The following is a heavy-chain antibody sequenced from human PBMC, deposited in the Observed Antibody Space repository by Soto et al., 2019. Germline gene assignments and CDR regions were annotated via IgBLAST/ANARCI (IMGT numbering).Heavy chain of an antibody. CDR3: ARHSDYYGSGNYYSYFDY. J-gene: IGHJ4*02. CDR1: GGSISSYY. CDR2: IYYSGST. Sequence: SETLSLTCTVSGGSISSYYWSWIRQPPGKGLEWIGYIYYSGSTNYNPSLKSRVTISVDTSKNQFSLKLSSVTAADTAVYYCARHSDYYGSGNYYSYFDYWGQGTLVTVSS. V-gene: IGHV4-59*08. D-gene: IGHD3-10*01.